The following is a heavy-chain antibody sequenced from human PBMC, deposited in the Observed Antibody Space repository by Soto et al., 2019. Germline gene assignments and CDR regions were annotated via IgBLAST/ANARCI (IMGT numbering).Heavy chain of an antibody. V-gene: IGHV1-3*01. J-gene: IGHJ2*01. D-gene: IGHD6-19*01. Sequence: WASVKVSCKASGYTFTNYGIHWVRQAPGQRLEWMGWINAGNGNTKYSQNFQGRVTITRDTSASTAYMELSSLRFEDTAVFYCARSGYSSGWYHWYFDFWGRGTLVTVSS. CDR1: GYTFTNYG. CDR2: INAGNGNT. CDR3: ARSGYSSGWYHWYFDF.